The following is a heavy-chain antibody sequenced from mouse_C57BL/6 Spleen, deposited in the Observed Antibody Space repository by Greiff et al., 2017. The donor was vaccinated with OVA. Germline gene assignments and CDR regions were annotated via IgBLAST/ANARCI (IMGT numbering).Heavy chain of an antibody. CDR2: INPNNGGT. J-gene: IGHJ3*01. CDR1: GYTFTDYY. D-gene: IGHD2-3*01. V-gene: IGHV1-26*01. Sequence: VQLQQSGPELVKPGASVKISCKASGYTFTDYYMHWVKQSHGKSLEWIGDINPNNGGTSYKQKFKGKATLTVDKSSSTAYMELRSLTSEDSAVYYCARGGDDGYPHGGQGTLVTVSA. CDR3: ARGGDDGYPH.